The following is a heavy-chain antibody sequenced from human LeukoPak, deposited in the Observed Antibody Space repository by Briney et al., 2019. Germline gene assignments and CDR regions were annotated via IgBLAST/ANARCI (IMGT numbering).Heavy chain of an antibody. CDR3: ARGLSQSRSYPAEDAFDI. CDR1: GFTFSSYD. CDR2: IGTAGDT. J-gene: IGHJ3*02. D-gene: IGHD1-26*01. V-gene: IGHV3-13*01. Sequence: GGSLRLSCAASGFTFSSYDMHWVRQATGKGLEWVSAIGTAGDTYYPGSVKGRFTISRENAKNSLYLQMNSLRAGDTAVYYCARGLSQSRSYPAEDAFDIWGQGTMVTVSS.